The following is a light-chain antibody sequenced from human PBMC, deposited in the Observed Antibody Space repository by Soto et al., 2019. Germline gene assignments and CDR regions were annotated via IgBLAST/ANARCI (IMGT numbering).Light chain of an antibody. J-gene: IGKJ4*01. CDR2: GVS. V-gene: IGKV3-20*01. Sequence: IVLTQSPGTLSLSPGERATLSCTASQSISGSYLAWYQQKPGQAPRVVIYGVSRRATGIPDRFSGSGSGTDFTLTISRLEPEDFSVYYCQQYDNSPLTFGGGTKVDIK. CDR1: QSISGSY. CDR3: QQYDNSPLT.